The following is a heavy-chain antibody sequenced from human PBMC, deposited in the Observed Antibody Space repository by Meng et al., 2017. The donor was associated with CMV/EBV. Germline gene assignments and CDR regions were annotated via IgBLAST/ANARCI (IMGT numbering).Heavy chain of an antibody. CDR1: FTCSSYA. D-gene: IGHD3/OR15-3a*01. V-gene: IGHV3-23*01. Sequence: FTCSSYAMSRVRQAPGKGQEGVSAINGSGGSTDYADSGKGRFTISRENSKNTLYLKMNSLRAEDTAVYYCAKPGINWNPTNYDDFERGGKG. CDR3: AKPGINWNPTNYDDFER. J-gene: IGHJ6*03. CDR2: INGSGGST.